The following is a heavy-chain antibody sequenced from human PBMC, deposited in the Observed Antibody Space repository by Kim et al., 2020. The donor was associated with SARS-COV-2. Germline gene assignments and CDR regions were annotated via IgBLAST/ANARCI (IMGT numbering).Heavy chain of an antibody. CDR2: ISSKVYSSAH. D-gene: IGHD1-1*01. V-gene: IGHV3-73*01. Sequence: GGSLRLSCAASGFTFSNSAINWVRQAPGKCLEWVGRISSKVYSSAHSYAAPVKCRLTTPRDDLKGTAKMQMNSFKTKATAVFYRTRILGRTLDVSDAFDV. J-gene: IGHJ3*01. CDR1: GFTFSNSA. CDR3: TRILGRTLDVSDAFDV.